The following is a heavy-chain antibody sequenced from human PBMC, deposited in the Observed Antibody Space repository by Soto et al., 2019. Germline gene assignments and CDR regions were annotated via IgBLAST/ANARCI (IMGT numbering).Heavy chain of an antibody. CDR1: GFSFNVYY. Sequence: QVQLVESGGGLVTPGGSLRLSCAASGFSFNVYYMSWIRQAPGKGLEWISSISSSGNTVFYADSVKGRFTISRDNTKKSLFLQMNSLRVDDTAVYYCARRAGSEYDPHPYYFDFWGQGTLVTVSS. D-gene: IGHD5-12*01. J-gene: IGHJ4*02. V-gene: IGHV3-11*01. CDR3: ARRAGSEYDPHPYYFDF. CDR2: ISSSGNTV.